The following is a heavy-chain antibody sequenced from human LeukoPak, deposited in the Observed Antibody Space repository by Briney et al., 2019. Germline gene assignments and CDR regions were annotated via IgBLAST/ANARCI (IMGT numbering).Heavy chain of an antibody. CDR3: AKVIAVGSSGLKGCDY. J-gene: IGHJ4*02. D-gene: IGHD3-22*01. CDR1: GFTFSSYG. CDR2: IRYDGSNK. V-gene: IGHV3-30*02. Sequence: GGSLRLSCAASGFTFSSYGMHWVRQAPGKGLEWVAFIRYDGSNKYYADSVKGRFTISRDNSKNRLYLQMNSLRAEDTAVYYCAKVIAVGSSGLKGCDYWGQGTLVTVSS.